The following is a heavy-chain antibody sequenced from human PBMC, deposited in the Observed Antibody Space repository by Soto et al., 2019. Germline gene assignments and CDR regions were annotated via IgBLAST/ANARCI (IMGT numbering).Heavy chain of an antibody. CDR1: GYTFTRYA. CDR2: INAGNGNT. V-gene: IGHV1-3*01. CDR3: ARGGGVGFGDYTTGGMDV. D-gene: IGHD2-8*02. Sequence: ASVKVSCTASGYTFTRYARHWVRQAPGQRLEWMGWINAGNGNTKYSQKFQGRVTIIRDTSASTAYMELSSLRSEDTAVYYCARGGGVGFGDYTTGGMDVWGQGTTVTVSS. J-gene: IGHJ6*02.